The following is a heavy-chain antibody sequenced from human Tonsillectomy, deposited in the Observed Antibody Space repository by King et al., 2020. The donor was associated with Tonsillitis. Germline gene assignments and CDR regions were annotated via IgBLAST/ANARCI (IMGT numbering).Heavy chain of an antibody. Sequence: VQLVESGGGLVQPGGSLRLSCAASGFTFSSYALSWVRQAPQKGLEWVSAISGSGGGTYYADSVKGRFTISRDNSKNTLYLQMNSLRAEDTAVYYCAKDLGNNGYYYFFDYWGQGTLVTVSS. CDR2: ISGSGGGT. V-gene: IGHV3-23*04. CDR3: AKDLGNNGYYYFFDY. D-gene: IGHD3-22*01. J-gene: IGHJ4*02. CDR1: GFTFSSYA.